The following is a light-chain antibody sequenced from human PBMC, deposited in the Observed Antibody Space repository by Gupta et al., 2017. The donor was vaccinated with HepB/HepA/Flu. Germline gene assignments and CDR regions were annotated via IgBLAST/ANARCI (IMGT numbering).Light chain of an antibody. CDR3: QQYNSYSET. J-gene: IGKJ1*01. CDR2: KAS. CDR1: QSISTW. V-gene: IGKV1-5*03. Sequence: DIQMTQSPSTLSASVGDRVTITCRASQSISTWLAWYQQKPGKAPKVLIHKASSLESGVPSRFSGSGSGTEFTLTISSLQPDDFATYYCQQYNSYSETFGQGTKVEIK.